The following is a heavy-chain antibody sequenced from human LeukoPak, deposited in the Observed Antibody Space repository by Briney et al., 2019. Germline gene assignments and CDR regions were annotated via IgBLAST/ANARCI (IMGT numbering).Heavy chain of an antibody. J-gene: IGHJ5*02. CDR1: GESFSGYY. CDR3: ARKEDGILTGYYRWVGGSRSGWFDP. D-gene: IGHD3-9*01. CDR2: INHSGST. Sequence: SETLSLTCAVYGESFSGYYWSWIRQPPGKGLEWIGEINHSGSTNYNPSLKSRVTISVDTSKNQFSLKLSSVTAADTAVYYCARKEDGILTGYYRWVGGSRSGWFDPWGQGTLVTVSS. V-gene: IGHV4-34*01.